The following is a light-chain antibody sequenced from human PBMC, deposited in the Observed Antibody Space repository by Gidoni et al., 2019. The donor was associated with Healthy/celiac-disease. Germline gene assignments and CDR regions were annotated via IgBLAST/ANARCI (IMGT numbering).Light chain of an antibody. V-gene: IGKV1-9*01. J-gene: IGKJ3*01. CDR2: AAS. CDR3: QQLNSYPFT. CDR1: QGISSY. Sequence: IKLTQSPSSLSASVGDRVAITCRARQGISSYLAWYQQKPGKAPKLLIYAASTLQSGVPSRFSGSGSVSDFTLTISSLQPDDFATYYFQQLNSYPFTFGPGTKVDIK.